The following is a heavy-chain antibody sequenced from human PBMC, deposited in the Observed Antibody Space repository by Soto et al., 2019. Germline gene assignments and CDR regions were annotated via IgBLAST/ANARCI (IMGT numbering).Heavy chain of an antibody. Sequence: ASVKVSFKASGYTFTSYDINWLRQATGQGLEWMGWMNPNSGNTGYAQKFQGRVTMTRNTSISTAYMELSSLRSEDTAVYYCARGRIVAIGSGAYGMDVWGQGTTVTVS. CDR1: GYTFTSYD. J-gene: IGHJ6*02. CDR3: ARGRIVAIGSGAYGMDV. V-gene: IGHV1-8*01. D-gene: IGHD5-12*01. CDR2: MNPNSGNT.